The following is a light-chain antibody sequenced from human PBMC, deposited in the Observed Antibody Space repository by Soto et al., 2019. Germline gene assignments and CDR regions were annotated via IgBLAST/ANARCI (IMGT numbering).Light chain of an antibody. CDR2: EVV. Sequence: SALTQPPSASGSPGQSVTISCTGTKSDIGVYDFVSWYQHHPGKAPQLIIYEVVQRPSGVPDRFSGSKSGNTASLTVSGLQAADEADYFCKSYAGSNTYVFGSGTKVTVL. J-gene: IGLJ1*01. CDR3: KSYAGSNTYV. V-gene: IGLV2-8*01. CDR1: KSDIGVYDF.